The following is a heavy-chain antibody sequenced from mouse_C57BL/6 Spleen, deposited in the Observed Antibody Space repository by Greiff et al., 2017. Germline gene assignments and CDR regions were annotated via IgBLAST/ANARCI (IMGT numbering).Heavy chain of an antibody. V-gene: IGHV1-26*01. J-gene: IGHJ1*03. CDR3: ANYFDV. CDR1: GYTFTDYY. CDR2: INPNNGGT. Sequence: VQLQQSGPELVKPGASVKISCKASGYTFTDYYMNWVKQSHGKSLEWIGDINPNNGGTSYNQKFKGKATLTVDKSSSTAYMELRSLTSEDSAVYYCANYFDVGGTGTTVTVSS.